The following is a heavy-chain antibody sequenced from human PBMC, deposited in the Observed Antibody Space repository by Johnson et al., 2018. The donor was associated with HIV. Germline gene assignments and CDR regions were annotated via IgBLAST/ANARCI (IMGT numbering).Heavy chain of an antibody. V-gene: IGHV3-23*04. J-gene: IGHJ3*02. CDR3: ARVREWEGGEVGDAFDI. CDR2: LSGSGGST. D-gene: IGHD1-26*01. Sequence: VQLVESGGGVVQPGRSLRLSCTASGFTFSSYGLHWVRQAPGTGLEWVSALSGSGGSTYYADPVKGRFPFSRNNSTNPLYLQMNSRRAEDTAVYYCARVREWEGGEVGDAFDIWGQGTMVTVSS. CDR1: GFTFSSYG.